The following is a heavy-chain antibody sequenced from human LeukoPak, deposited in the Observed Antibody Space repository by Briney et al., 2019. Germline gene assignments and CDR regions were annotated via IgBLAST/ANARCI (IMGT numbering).Heavy chain of an antibody. D-gene: IGHD6-19*01. CDR2: ISAYNGNT. CDR3: ARTVAGRLDY. V-gene: IGHV1-18*01. J-gene: IGHJ4*02. Sequence: ASVKVSCKASGGTFSSYAISWVRQAPGQGLEWMGWISAYNGNTNYAQKLQGRVTMTTDTSTSTAYMELRSLRSDDTAVYYCARTVAGRLDYWGQGTLVTVSS. CDR1: GGTFSSYA.